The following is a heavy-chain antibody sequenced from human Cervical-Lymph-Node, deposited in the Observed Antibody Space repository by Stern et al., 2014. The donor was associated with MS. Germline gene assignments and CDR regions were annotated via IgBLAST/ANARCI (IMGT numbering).Heavy chain of an antibody. J-gene: IGHJ4*02. CDR2: VNAGNGDT. Sequence: QVQLLQPGAEVKKPGASVKVSCKASGYTFTRNAIHWVRQAPGQRLEWMGWVNAGNGDTKYSQKFQGRVTITRDTSASTAYMELSSLDPEDTAVYYCARVEKGDSYGYWGQGTLITVSS. CDR1: GYTFTRNA. D-gene: IGHD2-21*02. V-gene: IGHV1-3*01. CDR3: ARVEKGDSYGY.